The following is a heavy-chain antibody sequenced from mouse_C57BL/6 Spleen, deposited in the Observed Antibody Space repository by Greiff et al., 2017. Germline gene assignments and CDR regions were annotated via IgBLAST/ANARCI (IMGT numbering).Heavy chain of an antibody. J-gene: IGHJ2*01. CDR3: ATKDGWAYYFDY. CDR1: GYTFTGYW. Sequence: QVQLKQSGAELMKPGASVKLSCKATGYTFTGYWIAWVKQRPGHGLEWIGELLPGSGSTNYNEKFKGKATFTADTSSNTAYMQPSSLTTEDSAIYYCATKDGWAYYFDYWGQGTTLPVSS. V-gene: IGHV1-9*01. CDR2: LLPGSGST. D-gene: IGHD2-3*01.